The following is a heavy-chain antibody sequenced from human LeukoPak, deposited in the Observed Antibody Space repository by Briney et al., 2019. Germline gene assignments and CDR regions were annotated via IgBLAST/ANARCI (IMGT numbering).Heavy chain of an antibody. V-gene: IGHV1-8*01. D-gene: IGHD1/OR15-1a*01. J-gene: IGHJ4*02. Sequence: ASVKVSCKASGYTFSNFDINWVRQAPGQGPEWMGWMNPVTGNAGSAQKLQGRVTLTRDMSISTAYMELSSLTFDDTAFYCARAPMGTAALYWGQGTLITVSS. CDR3: ARAPMGTAALY. CDR1: GYTFSNFD. CDR2: MNPVTGNA.